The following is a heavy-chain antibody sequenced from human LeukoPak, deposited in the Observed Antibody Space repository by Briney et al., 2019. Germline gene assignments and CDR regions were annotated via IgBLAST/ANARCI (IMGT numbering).Heavy chain of an antibody. Sequence: GGSLRLSCAASGFTFSSYWMSRVRQAPGKGLEWVANIKQDGSEKYYVDSVKGRFTISRDNAKNSLYLQMNSLRAEDTALYYCAKDSYGSGYNWFDPWGQGTLVTVSS. V-gene: IGHV3-7*03. CDR2: IKQDGSEK. J-gene: IGHJ5*02. CDR3: AKDSYGSGYNWFDP. D-gene: IGHD3-10*01. CDR1: GFTFSSYW.